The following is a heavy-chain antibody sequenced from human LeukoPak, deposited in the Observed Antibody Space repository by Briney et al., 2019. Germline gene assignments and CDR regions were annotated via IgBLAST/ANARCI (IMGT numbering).Heavy chain of an antibody. CDR1: GFTFSSHW. J-gene: IGHJ3*02. CDR3: ARSKGWYSTDAFDI. D-gene: IGHD6-19*01. V-gene: IGHV3-74*03. CDR2: INGDGSNT. Sequence: GGSLRLSCAASGFTFSSHWMHWVRQAPGKGLVWVSRINGDGSNTTYADSVKGRFTISRDNAKNTLYLQMNSLRAEDTAVYHCARSKGWYSTDAFDIWGQGTKVTVSS.